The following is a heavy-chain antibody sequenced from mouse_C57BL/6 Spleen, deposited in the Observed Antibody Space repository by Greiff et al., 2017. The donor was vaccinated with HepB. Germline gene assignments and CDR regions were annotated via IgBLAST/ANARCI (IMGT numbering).Heavy chain of an antibody. CDR2: ISSGGSYT. D-gene: IGHD1-1*01. J-gene: IGHJ2*01. V-gene: IGHV5-6*01. CDR3: ARHSPHNVFITTVVATGYFDY. CDR1: GFTFSSYG. Sequence: EVMLVESGGDLVKPGGSLKLSCAASGFTFSSYGMSWVRQTPDKRLEWVATISSGGSYTYYPDSVKGRFTISRDNAKNTLYLQMSSLKSEDTAMYYCARHSPHNVFITTVVATGYFDYWGQGTTLTVSS.